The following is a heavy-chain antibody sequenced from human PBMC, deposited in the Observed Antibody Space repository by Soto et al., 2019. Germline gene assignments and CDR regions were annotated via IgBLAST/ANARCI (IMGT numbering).Heavy chain of an antibody. D-gene: IGHD5-12*01. J-gene: IGHJ6*02. CDR1: GYTFIYYG. Sequence: ASVKVSCKASGYTFIYYGIAWVRQAPGQGLEWMGWINTYNGNTRYAQKFHDRVTMTTDTSTSTAYLEVKSLRSDDTAVYYCARDGHATEVATIFVWG. CDR2: INTYNGNT. V-gene: IGHV1-18*01. CDR3: ARDGHATEVATIFV.